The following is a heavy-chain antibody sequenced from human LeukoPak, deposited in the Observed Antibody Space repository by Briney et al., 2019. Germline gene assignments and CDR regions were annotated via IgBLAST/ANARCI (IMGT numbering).Heavy chain of an antibody. CDR3: ARSHHEDYSSGYYYRDY. CDR1: GFTFSSYW. J-gene: IGHJ4*02. V-gene: IGHV3-30-3*01. CDR2: ISYDGSNK. Sequence: HPGGSLRLSCAASGFTFSSYWMSWVRQAPGKGLEWVAVISYDGSNKYYADTVKGRFTISRDNSKNTLYLQMNSLRAEDTAVYYCARSHHEDYSSGYYYRDYWGQGTLVTVSS. D-gene: IGHD3-22*01.